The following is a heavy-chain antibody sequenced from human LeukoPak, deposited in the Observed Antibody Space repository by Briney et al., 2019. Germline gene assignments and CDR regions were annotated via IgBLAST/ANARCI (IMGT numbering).Heavy chain of an antibody. CDR2: IYPGDSDT. J-gene: IGHJ4*02. CDR3: ARQPVGYSSGWYLDY. D-gene: IGHD6-19*01. Sequence: GESLKISCKGSGYSFTSYWIGWVRQVPGKGLEWMGIIYPGDSDTRYSPSFQGQVTISADKSISTAYLQWSSLKASDTAMYYCARQPVGYSSGWYLDYWGQGTLVTVSS. V-gene: IGHV5-51*01. CDR1: GYSFTSYW.